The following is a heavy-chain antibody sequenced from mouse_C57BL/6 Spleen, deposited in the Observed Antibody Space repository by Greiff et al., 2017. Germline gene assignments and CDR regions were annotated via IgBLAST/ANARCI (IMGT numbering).Heavy chain of an antibody. J-gene: IGHJ4*01. CDR2: MDPSDSYT. V-gene: IGHV1-69*01. D-gene: IGHD1-1*01. Sequence: QVQLQQPGAELVMPGASVKLSCKASGYTFTSYWMHWVKQRPGQGLEWIGEMDPSDSYTNYNQKFKGKSTLTVDKSSSTAYMQLSSLTSEDSAVYYCARYGYGMDYWGQGTSVTVSS. CDR1: GYTFTSYW. CDR3: ARYGYGMDY.